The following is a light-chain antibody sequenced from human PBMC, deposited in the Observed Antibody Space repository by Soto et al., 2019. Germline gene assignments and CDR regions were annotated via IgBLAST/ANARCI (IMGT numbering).Light chain of an antibody. CDR1: SSDIGGYDY. CDR2: DVN. Sequence: QSALTQPASVSGSPGQSITLSCTGTSSDIGGYDYVSWYQRHPVKAPKLIIYDVNNRPSGVSNRFAGSKSGNTASRTISGLQDEDEADYYCTSYASGSSHVVFGGGTTLTVL. V-gene: IGLV2-14*01. CDR3: TSYASGSSHVV. J-gene: IGLJ2*01.